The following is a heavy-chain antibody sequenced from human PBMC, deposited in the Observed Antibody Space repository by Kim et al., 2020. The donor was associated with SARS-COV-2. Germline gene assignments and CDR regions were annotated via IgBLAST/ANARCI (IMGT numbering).Heavy chain of an antibody. J-gene: IGHJ4*02. CDR3: ARDLPARGVMAD. Sequence: GGSLRLSCAASGFTVSSNYMSWVRQAPGKGLEWVSVIYSGGSTYYADSVKGRFTISRDNSKNTLYLQMNSLRAEDTAVYYCARDLPARGVMADWGQGTLVTVSS. CDR1: GFTVSSNY. CDR2: IYSGGST. V-gene: IGHV3-66*02. D-gene: IGHD3-10*01.